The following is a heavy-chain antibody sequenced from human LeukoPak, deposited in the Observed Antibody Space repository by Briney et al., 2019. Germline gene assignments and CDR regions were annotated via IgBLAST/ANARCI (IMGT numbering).Heavy chain of an antibody. CDR3: ARDLNYYFDY. Sequence: SETLSLTCTVSGGSISSYYWSWIRQPPGKGLEWIGYIYYSGSTNYNPSLKSRVTISVDTSKNQFSLKLSSVTAADTAVCYCARDLNYYFDYWGQGTLVTVSS. D-gene: IGHD1-1*01. V-gene: IGHV4-59*01. J-gene: IGHJ4*02. CDR2: IYYSGST. CDR1: GGSISSYY.